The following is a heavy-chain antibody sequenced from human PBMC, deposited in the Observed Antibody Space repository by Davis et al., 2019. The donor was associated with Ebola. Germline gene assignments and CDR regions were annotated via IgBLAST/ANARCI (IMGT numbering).Heavy chain of an antibody. Sequence: SETLSLTCTVSGGSISSYYWSWIRQPPGKGLEWIGYIYYSGSTNYNPSLKSRVTISVDTSKNQFSLKLSSVTAADTAVYYCARAPSVLRFLEWSMDVWGQGTTVTVSS. J-gene: IGHJ6*02. CDR1: GGSISSYY. V-gene: IGHV4-59*08. D-gene: IGHD3-3*01. CDR2: IYYSGST. CDR3: ARAPSVLRFLEWSMDV.